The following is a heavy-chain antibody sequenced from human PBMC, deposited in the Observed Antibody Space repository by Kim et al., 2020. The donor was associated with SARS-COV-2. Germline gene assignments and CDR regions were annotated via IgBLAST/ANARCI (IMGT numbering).Heavy chain of an antibody. CDR1: GGSFSCGDCF. CDR3: ARRRPAANPHYFDY. CDR2: IFYSGNT. D-gene: IGHD6-25*01. J-gene: IGHJ4*02. V-gene: IGHV4-39*01. Sequence: GSLRLSCTVSGGSFSCGDCFWAWIRQPPGKGLEWIGTIFYSGNTYHNPSLKSRIAIPVDTSKKQFSLWLSSVTAADTAIYYCARRRPAANPHYFDYWGQGVLVTVSS.